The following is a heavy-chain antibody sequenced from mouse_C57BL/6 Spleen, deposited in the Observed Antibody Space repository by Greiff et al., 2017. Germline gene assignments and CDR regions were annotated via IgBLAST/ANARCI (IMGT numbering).Heavy chain of an antibody. Sequence: QVQLQQPGAELVMPGASVKLSCKASGYTFPRYWKHWVKQRPGRGLEWIGEIDPSDSYTNYNQKFKGKSTLTVDKSSSTVYMQLSSLTSEDSAVYYCARKSNYPWYFDVWGTGTTVTVSS. CDR2: IDPSDSYT. V-gene: IGHV1-69*01. J-gene: IGHJ1*03. D-gene: IGHD2-5*01. CDR3: ARKSNYPWYFDV. CDR1: GYTFPRYW.